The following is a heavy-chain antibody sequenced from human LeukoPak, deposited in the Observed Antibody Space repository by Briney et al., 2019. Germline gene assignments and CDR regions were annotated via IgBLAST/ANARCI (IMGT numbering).Heavy chain of an antibody. CDR3: ARHVGSPSGYYFHMDV. D-gene: IGHD3-22*01. CDR1: GGSISDSN. V-gene: IGHV4-59*08. J-gene: IGHJ6*03. CDR2: MYYDGGT. Sequence: SETLSVTCKVPGGSISDSNWSWIRQRPGKGLEWSAYMYYDGGTNYNPSLKSRVTISLDTSKNQFSLRLKSVTAADTAAYYCARHVGSPSGYYFHMDVWGRGTTVTVSS.